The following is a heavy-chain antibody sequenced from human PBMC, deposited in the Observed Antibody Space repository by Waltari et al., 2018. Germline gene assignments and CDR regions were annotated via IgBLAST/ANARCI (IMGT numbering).Heavy chain of an antibody. CDR2: ISTSGNTA. D-gene: IGHD1-26*01. V-gene: IGHV3-48*03. J-gene: IGHJ1*01. CDR1: AYPFTSYE. Sequence: EVQLVESGGGLVRPGGSLTLSCPASAYPFTSYEMNWVRQATVKGLEWVSYISTSGNTANYTDSVKGRFSISRDNAKNSVTLQMNSLRVEDTAVYYCARRSRFSGSPLGHWGQGTLVIVSS. CDR3: ARRSRFSGSPLGH.